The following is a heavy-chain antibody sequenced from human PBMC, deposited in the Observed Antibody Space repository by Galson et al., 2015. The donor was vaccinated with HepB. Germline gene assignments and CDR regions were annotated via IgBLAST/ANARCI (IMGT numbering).Heavy chain of an antibody. CDR1: GFTFTSSA. D-gene: IGHD4-17*01. J-gene: IGHJ4*02. V-gene: IGHV1-58*02. CDR2: IVVGSGNT. Sequence: SVKVSCKASGFTFTSSAMQWVRQARGQRLEWIGWIVVGSGNTNYAQKFQERVTITRDMSTSTAYMELSSLRSEDTAVYYCAASDYGDYLGLCYWGQGTLVTVSS. CDR3: AASDYGDYLGLCY.